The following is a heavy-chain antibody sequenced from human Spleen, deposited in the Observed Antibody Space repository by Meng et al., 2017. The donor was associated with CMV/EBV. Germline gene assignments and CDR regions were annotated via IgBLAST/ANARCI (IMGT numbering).Heavy chain of an antibody. V-gene: IGHV3-7*01. Sequence: GESLKISCAASGFTFSSYWMSWVRQAPGKGLEWVANVKQDGGEKYYVDSVKGRFTISRDNAKNSLYLQMNSLRVEDTAVYYCARANVDTAMAIYYYGMDVWGQGTTVTVSS. CDR1: GFTFSSYW. J-gene: IGHJ6*02. CDR3: ARANVDTAMAIYYYGMDV. CDR2: VKQDGGEK. D-gene: IGHD5-18*01.